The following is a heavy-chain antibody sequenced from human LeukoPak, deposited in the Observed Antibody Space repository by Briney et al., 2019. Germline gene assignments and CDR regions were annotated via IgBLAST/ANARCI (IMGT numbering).Heavy chain of an antibody. CDR2: ISWNSGSI. J-gene: IGHJ3*02. V-gene: IGHV3-9*01. Sequence: PGGSLRLSCAASGFTFDDYAMHWVRQAPGKGLEWVSGISWNSGSIGYADSVKGRLTISRDNAKNSLYLQMNSLRAEDTALYYCAKTFGDYANGGAFDIWGQGTMVTVSS. D-gene: IGHD4-17*01. CDR3: AKTFGDYANGGAFDI. CDR1: GFTFDDYA.